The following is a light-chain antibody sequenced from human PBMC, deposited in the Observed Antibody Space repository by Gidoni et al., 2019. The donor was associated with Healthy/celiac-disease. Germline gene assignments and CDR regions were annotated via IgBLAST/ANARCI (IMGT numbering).Light chain of an antibody. J-gene: IGLJ2*01. CDR1: KLGDKY. CDR2: QDS. Sequence: SYELTQPPSVSVSPGQTASITCSGAKLGDKYACWYQQKPGQSPVLVIYQDSKRPSGLPERFSGSNSGNTATLTISGSQAMDEADYYCQAWDSSTGVVGGGTKLTVL. V-gene: IGLV3-1*01. CDR3: QAWDSSTGV.